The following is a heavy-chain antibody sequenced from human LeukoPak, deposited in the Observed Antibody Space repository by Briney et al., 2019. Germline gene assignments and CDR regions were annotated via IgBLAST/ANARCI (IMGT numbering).Heavy chain of an antibody. CDR1: GYSFTNYW. J-gene: IGHJ5*02. Sequence: GESLKISCKGSGYSFTNYWIGWVRQMPGKGLEWMGIIYPGDSDTRYSPSFQGQVTISADKSISTAYLQWSSLKASDTAMYYCARLTRVGATFDWFDPWGQGTLVTVSS. D-gene: IGHD1-26*01. CDR3: ARLTRVGATFDWFDP. V-gene: IGHV5-51*01. CDR2: IYPGDSDT.